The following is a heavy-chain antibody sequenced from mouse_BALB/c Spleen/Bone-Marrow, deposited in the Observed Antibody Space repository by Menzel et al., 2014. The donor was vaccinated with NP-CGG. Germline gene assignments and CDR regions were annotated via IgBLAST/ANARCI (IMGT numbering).Heavy chain of an antibody. J-gene: IGHJ2*01. CDR1: GFTFSSYA. V-gene: IGHV5-9-3*01. D-gene: IGHD1-1*01. CDR3: ARYYGSSYDY. CDR2: ISSGGNYT. Sequence: EVKLMESGGGLVKPGGSLKLSCAASGFTFSSYAMSWVRQTPEKRLVWVATISSGGNYTYYPDSVKGRFTISRDNAKNTLYLQMSSLRSEDTAMYYCARYYGSSYDYWGQGTTLTVSS.